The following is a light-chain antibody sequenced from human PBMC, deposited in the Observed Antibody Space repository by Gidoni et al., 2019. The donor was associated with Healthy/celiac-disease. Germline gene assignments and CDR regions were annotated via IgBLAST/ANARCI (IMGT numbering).Light chain of an antibody. CDR1: QSVSSSY. CDR2: GAS. J-gene: IGKJ2*01. Sequence: IVLTQSPVTLSSSPGERATLSCRASQSVSSSYLAWYQQKPGQSPRRLIYGASSRATGIPDRCSGSGSGTEFTLTIIRLEPEDFAVYYCQQYGSSPPYTFGQGTKLEIK. CDR3: QQYGSSPPYT. V-gene: IGKV3-20*01.